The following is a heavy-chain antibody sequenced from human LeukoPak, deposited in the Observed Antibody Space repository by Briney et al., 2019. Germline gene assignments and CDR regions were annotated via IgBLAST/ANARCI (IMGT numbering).Heavy chain of an antibody. CDR3: ARVRYYYGSGSYGGYFDY. V-gene: IGHV3-21*01. J-gene: IGHJ4*02. CDR1: GFTFSTYS. CDR2: ISSSRTYI. D-gene: IGHD3-10*01. Sequence: PGGSLRLSCAASGFTFSTYSMHWVRQAPGKGLEWVSSISSSRTYIYYADSVKGRFTISRDNAKNSLYLQMNSLRAEDTAVYYCARVRYYYGSGSYGGYFDYWGQGTLVTVSS.